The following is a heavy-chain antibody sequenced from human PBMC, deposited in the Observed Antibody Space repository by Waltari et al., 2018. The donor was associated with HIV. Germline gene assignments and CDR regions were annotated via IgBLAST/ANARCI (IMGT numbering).Heavy chain of an antibody. CDR3: VRNEVWQRCHYFEH. J-gene: IGHJ1*01. Sequence: EVQLVESGGGLVQPGESLTLSWVASGLNRSVYWLHCFGQVPGKGPLWVSRLTKDGRNAIYADSVKGRFTISRDIAKNTLYLELRRVGVEDSGVYYCVRNEVWQRCHYFEHWGQGTLVTVSS. D-gene: IGHD3-16*01. CDR2: LTKDGRNA. CDR1: GLNRSVYW. V-gene: IGHV3-74*01.